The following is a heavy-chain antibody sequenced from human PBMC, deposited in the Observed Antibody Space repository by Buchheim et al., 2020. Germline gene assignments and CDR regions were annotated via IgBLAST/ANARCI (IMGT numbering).Heavy chain of an antibody. D-gene: IGHD2-15*01. J-gene: IGHJ6*03. CDR1: GFSLSTSGMC. CDR2: IDWDDDK. Sequence: QVTLRESGPALVKPTQTLTLTCTFSGFSLSTSGMCVSWIRQPPGKALEWLARIDWDDDKYYSTSLKTRLTISKDTSKSQVVLTMTNMDLVDTATYYCTRMIAYCGGGSCYTYDYYMDVWGRGTT. V-gene: IGHV2-70*15. CDR3: TRMIAYCGGGSCYTYDYYMDV.